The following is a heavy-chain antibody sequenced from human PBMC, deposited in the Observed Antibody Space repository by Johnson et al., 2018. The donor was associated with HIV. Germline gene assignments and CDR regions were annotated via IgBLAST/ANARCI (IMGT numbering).Heavy chain of an antibody. CDR1: GFTFSTYG. V-gene: IGHV3-33*06. CDR2: IWYDGITK. Sequence: QVQLVESGGGVVQPGRSLRLSCAASGFTFSTYGMHWVRQAPGKGLEWVSLIWYDGITKYYTDSVKGRFTISRDTSENTLYLQMNSLRAEDTAVYYCAKDCGDYGANLGAFDVWGQGTMVTVSS. J-gene: IGHJ3*01. D-gene: IGHD4-17*01. CDR3: AKDCGDYGANLGAFDV.